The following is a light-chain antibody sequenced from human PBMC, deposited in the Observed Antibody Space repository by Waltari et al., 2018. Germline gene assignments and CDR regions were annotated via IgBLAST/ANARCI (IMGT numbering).Light chain of an antibody. J-gene: IGKJ4*01. V-gene: IGKV1-39*01. Sequence: DIQMTQSPTSLSASIGDRVSITCRASRDISAFLIWYQQKSGKAPQLLIYAALSLRSGVPRRFSGSRSGTQFTLTISGLPPEDLATYYCQQSYSTPITFGGGTKVEI. CDR2: AAL. CDR3: QQSYSTPIT. CDR1: RDISAF.